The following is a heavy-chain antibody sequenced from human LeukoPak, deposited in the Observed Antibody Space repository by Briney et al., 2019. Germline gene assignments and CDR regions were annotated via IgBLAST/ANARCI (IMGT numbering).Heavy chain of an antibody. J-gene: IGHJ4*02. Sequence: GGSLRLSCAASGFTFSSYEMNWVRQAPGKGLEWVSYISSSGVTIYYADSVKGRFTISRDNAKNSLCLQMNSLRAEDTAVYYCARAKMATGGGTFDYWGQGTLVTVSS. CDR2: ISSSGVTI. CDR1: GFTFSSYE. D-gene: IGHD5-24*01. CDR3: ARAKMATGGGTFDY. V-gene: IGHV3-48*03.